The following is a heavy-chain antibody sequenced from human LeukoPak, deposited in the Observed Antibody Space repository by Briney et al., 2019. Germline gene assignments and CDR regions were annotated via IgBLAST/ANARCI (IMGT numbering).Heavy chain of an antibody. D-gene: IGHD1-20*01. CDR3: ATRGITAARLDY. V-gene: IGHV1-18*04. CDR2: ISTSNGDK. CDR1: GSTFPSHA. Sequence: ASVKVSCKASGSTFPSHAIAWLRQAPGQGPEWMGWISTSNGDKNYVQNLQGRITLTIDTSTATAYMELRSLRSDDTAVYYCATRGITAARLDYWGQGTLVTVSS. J-gene: IGHJ4*02.